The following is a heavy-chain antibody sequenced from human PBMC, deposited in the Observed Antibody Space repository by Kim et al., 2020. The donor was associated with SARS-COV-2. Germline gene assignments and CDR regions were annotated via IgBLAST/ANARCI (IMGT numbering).Heavy chain of an antibody. Sequence: SETLSLTCTVSGGSVSNYYWSWVRRTPGKGLEWIGQIHSNGRTKYNPSLMSRVIISIDTSKDHLSLKLTTATAADTAVYYCARHMSGSYFGFDSWVPGTL. CDR3: ARHMSGSYFGFDS. D-gene: IGHD3-3*01. J-gene: IGHJ4*02. CDR1: GGSVSNYY. CDR2: IHSNGRT. V-gene: IGHV4-59*08.